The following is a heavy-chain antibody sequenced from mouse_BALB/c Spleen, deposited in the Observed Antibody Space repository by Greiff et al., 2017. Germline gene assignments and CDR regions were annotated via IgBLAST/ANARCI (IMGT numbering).Heavy chain of an antibody. J-gene: IGHJ2*01. CDR3: ARERSPYYFDY. CDR2: IDPANGNT. Sequence: VQLQQSGAEFVKPGASVKLSCTASGFNIKDTYIHWVKQRPEQGLEWIGRIDPANGNTKYDPKFQGKATITADTSSNTAYLQLSSLTSEDTSVYYCARERSPYYFDYWGQGTTLTVSS. CDR1: GFNIKDTY. V-gene: IGHV14-3*02.